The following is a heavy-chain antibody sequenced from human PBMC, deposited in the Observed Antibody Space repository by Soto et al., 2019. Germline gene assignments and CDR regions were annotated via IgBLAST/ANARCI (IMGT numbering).Heavy chain of an antibody. V-gene: IGHV4-31*03. CDR1: GGSIRSGGYY. CDR2: IYYSGNA. J-gene: IGHJ6*02. CDR3: AGVRLMATAGTARHYFGLDV. Sequence: SETLSLTCTVSGGSIRSGGYYWSWVRQNPRRGLEWIGNIYYSGNAYYNPSLTSRLTISVDTSKNQFSLNLSSVTAADTAVYSCAGVRLMATAGTARHYFGLDVWGQGTTVTVSS. D-gene: IGHD5-18*01.